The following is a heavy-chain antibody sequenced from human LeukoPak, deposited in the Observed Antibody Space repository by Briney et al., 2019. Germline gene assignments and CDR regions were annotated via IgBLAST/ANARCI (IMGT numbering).Heavy chain of an antibody. CDR1: GGSFSGYY. CDR3: AGAVAGLYYYYGMDV. CDR2: INHSGST. V-gene: IGHV4-34*01. J-gene: IGHJ6*02. Sequence: PSETLSLTCAVYGGSFSGYYWSWIRQPPGKGLEWIGEINHSGSTNYNPSLKSRVTISVDTSKNQFSLKLSSVTAADTAVYYCAGAVAGLYYYYGMDVWGQGTTVTVSS. D-gene: IGHD6-19*01.